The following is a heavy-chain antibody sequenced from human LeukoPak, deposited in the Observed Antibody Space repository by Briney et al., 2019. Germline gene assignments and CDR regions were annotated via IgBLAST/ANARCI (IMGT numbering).Heavy chain of an antibody. J-gene: IGHJ4*02. CDR3: ARDMGWLQAPFAY. CDR1: GGSISSSSYY. D-gene: IGHD5-24*01. Sequence: PSETLSLTCTVSGGSISSSSYYWGWIRQPPGKGLEWIGSIYYSGSTYYNPSLKSRVTISVDTSKNQFSLKVRSVTAADTAVYYCARDMGWLQAPFAYWGQGTLVTVSS. CDR2: IYYSGST. V-gene: IGHV4-39*07.